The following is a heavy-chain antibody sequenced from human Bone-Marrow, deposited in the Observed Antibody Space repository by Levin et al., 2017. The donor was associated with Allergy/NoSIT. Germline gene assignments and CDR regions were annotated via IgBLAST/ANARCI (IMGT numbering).Heavy chain of an antibody. V-gene: IGHV4-31*03. Sequence: SETLSLTCTVSSGSITSVDSYWSWIRQHPGKGLEWLGSIYYNGNPYNNPSLKSRVTISMDTSENQFSLKMTYVTAADTAVYYCASGRDAYKTGYWGQGTLVTVSS. CDR2: IYYNGNP. CDR3: ASGRDAYKTGY. D-gene: IGHD5-24*01. CDR1: SGSITSVDSY. J-gene: IGHJ4*02.